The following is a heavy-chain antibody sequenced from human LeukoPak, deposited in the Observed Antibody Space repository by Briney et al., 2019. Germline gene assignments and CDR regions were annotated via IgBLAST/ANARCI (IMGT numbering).Heavy chain of an antibody. D-gene: IGHD4-17*01. Sequence: ASVKVSCKTSGGTFNNSAISWVRQAPGQGPEWLGGIMPLFGTAGYAQKFQGRVTITKDKSTRTVYLELTSLTSDDTAVYYCARDVHGDYGSGWFDPWGQGTLVSVSS. V-gene: IGHV1-69*05. J-gene: IGHJ5*02. CDR2: IMPLFGTA. CDR1: GGTFNNSA. CDR3: ARDVHGDYGSGWFDP.